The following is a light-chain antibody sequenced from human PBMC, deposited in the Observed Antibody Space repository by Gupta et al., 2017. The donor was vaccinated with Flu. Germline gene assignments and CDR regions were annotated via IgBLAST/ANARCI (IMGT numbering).Light chain of an antibody. V-gene: IGLV2-14*01. Sequence: QSALTQPASVSGSPGQSITISCTGTSSDVGDYNYVSWYQQHPGKAPKLMIYEVSNRPSGVSNRVSGSKSGNTASLTISGLQAEDEADYFCSSYTSSSTDVFGTGTQVTVL. CDR3: SSYTSSSTDV. CDR1: SSDVGDYNY. J-gene: IGLJ1*01. CDR2: EVS.